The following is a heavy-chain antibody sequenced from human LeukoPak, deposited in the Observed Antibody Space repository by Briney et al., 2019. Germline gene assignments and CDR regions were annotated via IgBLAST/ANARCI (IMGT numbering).Heavy chain of an antibody. CDR3: ARGDDLLLLDY. V-gene: IGHV5-51*01. CDR2: ISRGASYT. Sequence: KVSCKASGGTFSSYAISWVRQMPGKGLEWMGIISRGASYTRYSPSFQGQVTISADKSINTAYLQWSSLKASDTAMYFCARGDDLLLLDYWGQGTLVTVSS. D-gene: IGHD3-16*01. J-gene: IGHJ4*02. CDR1: GGTFSSYA.